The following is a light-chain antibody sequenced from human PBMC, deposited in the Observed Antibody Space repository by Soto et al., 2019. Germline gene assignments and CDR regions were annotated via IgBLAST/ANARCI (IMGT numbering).Light chain of an antibody. CDR2: QDS. CDR3: QAWDSSTYVV. CDR1: KLGDKY. Sequence: SSELTQPPSVSVSPGQTASITCSGAKLGDKYACWYQQKPGQSPVLVIYQDSKRPSGIPERFSGSNSGNTATLTISGTQAMAEADYYCQAWDSSTYVVFGGGTKLTVL. V-gene: IGLV3-1*01. J-gene: IGLJ2*01.